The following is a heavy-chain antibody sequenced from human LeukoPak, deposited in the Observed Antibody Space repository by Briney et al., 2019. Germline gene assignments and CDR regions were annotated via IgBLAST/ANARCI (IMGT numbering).Heavy chain of an antibody. D-gene: IGHD5-24*01. CDR2: ISSSDSTI. V-gene: IGHV3-48*03. J-gene: IGHJ4*02. CDR3: ARTIEMATISYFDY. Sequence: HPGGSLRLSRAASGFTFSSYEMNWVRQAPGKGLEWVSYISSSDSTIYYADSVKGRFTISRDNAKNSLYLQMNSLRAGDTAVYYCARTIEMATISYFDYWGQGTLVTVSS. CDR1: GFTFSSYE.